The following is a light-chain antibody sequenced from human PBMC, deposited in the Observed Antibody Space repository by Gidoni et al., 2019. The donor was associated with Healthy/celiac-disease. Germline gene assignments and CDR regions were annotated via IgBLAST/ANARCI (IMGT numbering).Light chain of an antibody. Sequence: EIVLTQSPGTLSLSPGERATLSCRASQSVSSSYLAWYQQKPGQAPRLRIYGASSRATGIPDRFSGSGSGTDFTLTISRLEPEDFAVYYCQQYGSSPNTFGQXTKLEIK. J-gene: IGKJ2*01. CDR1: QSVSSSY. CDR2: GAS. V-gene: IGKV3-20*01. CDR3: QQYGSSPNT.